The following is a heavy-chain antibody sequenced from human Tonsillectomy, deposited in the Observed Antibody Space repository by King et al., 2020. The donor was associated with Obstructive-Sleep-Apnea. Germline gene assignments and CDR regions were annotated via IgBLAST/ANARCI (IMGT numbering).Heavy chain of an antibody. CDR2: ISTSSNYI. V-gene: IGHV3-21*01. J-gene: IGHJ3*02. CDR1: GFTFSSFS. Sequence: VQLVESGGGLVKPGGSLRLSCAASGFTFSSFSMNWVRQAPGEGLEWVSSISTSSNYIYYADSLKGRFTISRDNAKNSLYLQMNSLRAEDTAVYYCTRVRSRDYDTSAYYYVVAFDIWGQGTMVTVSS. D-gene: IGHD3-22*01. CDR3: TRVRSRDYDTSAYYYVVAFDI.